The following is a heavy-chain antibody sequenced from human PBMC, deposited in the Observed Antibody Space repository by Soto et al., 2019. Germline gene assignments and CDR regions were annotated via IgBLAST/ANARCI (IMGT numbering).Heavy chain of an antibody. D-gene: IGHD3-3*01. J-gene: IGHJ5*02. Sequence: GASVKVSCKASGYTFTYYHVHWVRQAPGQGLEWMGIINPNGGDTSYAQKFQGRVTMTRDTSTSTVYIEVSSLRSEDTAVYYCARHSGYDFWSGSLNPWGQGTLVTVSS. CDR1: GYTFTYYH. V-gene: IGHV1-46*01. CDR3: ARHSGYDFWSGSLNP. CDR2: INPNGGDT.